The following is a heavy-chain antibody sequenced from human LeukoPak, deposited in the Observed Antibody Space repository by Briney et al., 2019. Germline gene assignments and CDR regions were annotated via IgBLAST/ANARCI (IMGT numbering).Heavy chain of an antibody. CDR2: INPNSGGT. V-gene: IGHV1-2*02. CDR3: ARDLDSSGTDGGFDY. CDR1: GYTFTGYY. D-gene: IGHD3-22*01. J-gene: IGHJ4*02. Sequence: ASLKVSCKASGYTFTGYYMHWVRQAPGQGLEWMGWINPNSGGTNYAQKFQGRVTMTRDTSISTAYMELSRLRSDDTAVYYCARDLDSSGTDGGFDYWGQGTLVTVSS.